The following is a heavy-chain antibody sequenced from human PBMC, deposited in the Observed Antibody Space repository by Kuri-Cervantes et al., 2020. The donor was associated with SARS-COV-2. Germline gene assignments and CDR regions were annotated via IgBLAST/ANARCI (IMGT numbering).Heavy chain of an antibody. V-gene: IGHV4-39*07. D-gene: IGHD4-17*01. CDR2: INHSGST. CDR1: GGSISSSSYY. J-gene: IGHJ2*01. Sequence: SETLSLTCTVSGGSISSSSYYWGWIRQPPGKGLEWIGEINHSGSTNYNPSLKSRVTISVDTSKNQFSLKLSSVTAADTAVYYCARVDGDYVDWYFDLWGRGTLVTVSS. CDR3: ARVDGDYVDWYFDL.